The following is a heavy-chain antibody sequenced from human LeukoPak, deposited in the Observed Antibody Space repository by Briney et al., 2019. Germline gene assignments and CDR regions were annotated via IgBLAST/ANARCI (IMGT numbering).Heavy chain of an antibody. CDR2: IYSGGST. CDR1: GFTFSSYS. Sequence: PGGSLRLSCAASGFTFSSYSMNWVRQAPGKGLEWVSVIYSGGSTYYADSVKGRFTISRDNSKNTLYLQMNSLRAEDTAVYYCARERDYYYYGMDVWGQGTTVTVSS. V-gene: IGHV3-53*01. CDR3: ARERDYYYYGMDV. J-gene: IGHJ6*02.